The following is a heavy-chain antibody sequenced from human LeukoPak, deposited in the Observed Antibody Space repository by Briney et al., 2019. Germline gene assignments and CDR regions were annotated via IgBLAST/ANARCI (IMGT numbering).Heavy chain of an antibody. D-gene: IGHD3-10*01. V-gene: IGHV4-30-4*01. Sequence: SETLSLTCAVYGGSFSGYYWNWIRQPPGKGLEWIGYIHSSGSSYYNPSLKSRVTISLDTSENQFSLRLSSVTAADTAVYYCARVLSGSGSLYYFDYWGQGTLVTVSS. CDR1: GGSFSGYY. CDR2: IHSSGSS. CDR3: ARVLSGSGSLYYFDY. J-gene: IGHJ4*02.